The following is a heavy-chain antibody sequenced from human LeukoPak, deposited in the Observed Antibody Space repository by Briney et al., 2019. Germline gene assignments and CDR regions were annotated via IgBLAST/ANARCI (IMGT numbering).Heavy chain of an antibody. CDR1: GVSVGDGRYY. D-gene: IGHD2-2*01. CDR3: ATPYCSSISCLDVFNM. Sequence: SETLSLTCNVSGVSVGDGRYYWTWIRQHPGKGLEWIGYKYYSGSAKYNPSLKSRLTISIDTSKNQFSLQLSSVTAADTATYYCATPYCSSISCLDVFNMWGQGTRVTVSS. J-gene: IGHJ3*02. V-gene: IGHV4-31*03. CDR2: KYYSGSA.